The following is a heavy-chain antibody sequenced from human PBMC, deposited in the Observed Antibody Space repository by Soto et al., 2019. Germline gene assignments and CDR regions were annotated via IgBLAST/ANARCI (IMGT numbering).Heavy chain of an antibody. J-gene: IGHJ4*02. CDR2: IYYSGST. D-gene: IGHD5-12*01. V-gene: IGHV4-61*01. CDR1: GGSISSVSYY. CDR3: ARDGYNYGSLDY. Sequence: SETLSLTCSVSGGSISSVSYYWGWIRQPPGKGLEWIGYIYYSGSTNYNPSLKSRVTISVDTSKNQFSLKLSSVTAADTAVYYCARDGYNYGSLDYWGQGTLVTSPQ.